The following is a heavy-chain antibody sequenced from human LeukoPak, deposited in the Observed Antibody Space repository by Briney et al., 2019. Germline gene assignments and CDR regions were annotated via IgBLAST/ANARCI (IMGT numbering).Heavy chain of an antibody. V-gene: IGHV1-46*01. CDR2: INPSGGST. D-gene: IGHD6-6*01. CDR1: GYTFTSYF. Sequence: ASVKVSCKASGYTFTSYFMHCLRQAPGQGLEWMGIINPSGGSTSYAQKFQGRVTMTRDTSTSTVYMELSSLRSEDTAVYYCARASIAARYRFDYWGQGTLVTVSS. CDR3: ARASIAARYRFDY. J-gene: IGHJ4*02.